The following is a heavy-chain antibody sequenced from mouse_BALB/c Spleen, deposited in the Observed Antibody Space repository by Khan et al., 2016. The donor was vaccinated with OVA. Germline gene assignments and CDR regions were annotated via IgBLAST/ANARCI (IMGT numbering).Heavy chain of an antibody. CDR3: ARTSYSYDGYYAMDY. J-gene: IGHJ4*01. V-gene: IGHV2-6-4*01. CDR1: GFSLSRYN. CDR2: IWGGGTT. Sequence: VQLVESGPGLVAPSQSLSITCTVSGFSLSRYNVHWVRQPPGKGLEWLGMIWGGGTTDYKSILKSRLSISKDNSTSQVVLTMNSMQTDDTAMYYCARTSYSYDGYYAMDYWGQGTSVTVSS. D-gene: IGHD2-12*01.